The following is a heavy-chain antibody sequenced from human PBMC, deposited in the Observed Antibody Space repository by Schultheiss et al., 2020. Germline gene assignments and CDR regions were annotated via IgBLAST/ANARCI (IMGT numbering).Heavy chain of an antibody. CDR1: GFTFSDYY. CDR3: AKKGDYFDY. V-gene: IGHV3-23*01. CDR2: ISGSGGST. D-gene: IGHD3-16*01. J-gene: IGHJ4*02. Sequence: GGSLRLSCAASGFTFSDYYMDWVRQAAEKGLEWVSAISGSGGSTYYADSVKGRFTISRDNSKNTLYLQMNSLRAEDTAVYYCAKKGDYFDYWGQGTLVTVSS.